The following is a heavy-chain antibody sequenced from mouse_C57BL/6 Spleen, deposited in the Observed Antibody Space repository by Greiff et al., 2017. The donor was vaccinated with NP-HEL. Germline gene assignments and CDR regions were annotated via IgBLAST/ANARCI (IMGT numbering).Heavy chain of an antibody. V-gene: IGHV7-3*04. CDR2: IRNKANGYTT. D-gene: IGHD3-2*02. CDR3: ERDRPSGYFDV. J-gene: IGHJ1*03. Sequence: EVQVVESGGGLVQPGGSLSLSCAASGFTFTDYYMSWVRQPPGKALEWLGLIRNKANGYTTEYSAYVKGRFTISRVNSQSILYLQMNALRAEDSATYYCERDRPSGYFDVWGTGTTVTVSS. CDR1: GFTFTDYY.